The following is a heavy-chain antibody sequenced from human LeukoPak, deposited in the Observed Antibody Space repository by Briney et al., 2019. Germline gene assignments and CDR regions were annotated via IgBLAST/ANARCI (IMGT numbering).Heavy chain of an antibody. CDR3: ASLFADGSGSYWVWYFDL. D-gene: IGHD3-10*01. J-gene: IGHJ2*01. Sequence: GESLKISCKGSGYSFTSYWIGWVRQMPGKGLEWMGIIYPGDSDTRYSPSFQGQVTISADKSISTAYLQWSSLKASDTAMYYCASLFADGSGSYWVWYFDLWGRGTLVTVSS. CDR1: GYSFTSYW. V-gene: IGHV5-51*01. CDR2: IYPGDSDT.